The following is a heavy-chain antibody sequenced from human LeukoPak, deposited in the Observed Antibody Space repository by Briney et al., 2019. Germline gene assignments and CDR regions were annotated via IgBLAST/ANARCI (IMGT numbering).Heavy chain of an antibody. V-gene: IGHV1-2*02. CDR1: GYSFIDYY. CDR3: ARGRTMIRGVSWFDP. D-gene: IGHD3-10*01. CDR2: INPHSGAT. Sequence: ASVKVSCKASGYSFIDYYIHWVRQAPGQGLEWMGWINPHSGATKYAQQSQVRVTMTRDTSISTAYMELSSLRSDDTAVYYCARGRTMIRGVSWFDPWGQGTLVSVSS. J-gene: IGHJ5*02.